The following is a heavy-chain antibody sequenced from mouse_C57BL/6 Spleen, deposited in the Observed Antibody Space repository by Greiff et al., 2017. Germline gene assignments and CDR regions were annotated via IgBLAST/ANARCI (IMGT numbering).Heavy chain of an antibody. Sequence: EVKLQESGPELVKPGASVKMSCKASGYTFTDYNMHWVKQSHGKSLEWIGYINPNNGGTSYNQKFKGKATLTVNKSSSTAYMELRSLTSEDSAVYYCARGHYDYDDYAMDYWGQGTSVTVSS. CDR2: INPNNGGT. CDR1: GYTFTDYN. V-gene: IGHV1-22*01. CDR3: ARGHYDYDDYAMDY. D-gene: IGHD2-4*01. J-gene: IGHJ4*01.